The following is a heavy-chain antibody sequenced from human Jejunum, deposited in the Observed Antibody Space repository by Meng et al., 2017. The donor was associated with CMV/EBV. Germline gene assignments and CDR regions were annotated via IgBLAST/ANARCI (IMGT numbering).Heavy chain of an antibody. D-gene: IGHD2-8*01. CDR3: AKEGVGGHFDY. Sequence: GESLKISCAASGFTLSSYGIHWVRQAPGKGLEWVTYADSVKGRFTISRDISKNTLFLQMNSLRAEDTAVYYCAKEGVGGHFDYWGQGT. CDR1: GFTLSSYG. V-gene: IGHV3-30*02. J-gene: IGHJ4*02.